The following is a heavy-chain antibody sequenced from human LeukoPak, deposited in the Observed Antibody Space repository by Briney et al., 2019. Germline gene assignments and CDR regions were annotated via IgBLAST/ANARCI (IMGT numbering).Heavy chain of an antibody. D-gene: IGHD3-22*01. CDR2: IIPIFGIA. Sequence: SVKVSCKASGGTFSSYAISWVRQAPGQGLEWMGRIIPIFGIANYAQKFQGRVTITADKSTSTAYMELSSLRSEDTAVYYCASTDTSGYYKERVDYWGQGTLVTVS. CDR1: GGTFSSYA. V-gene: IGHV1-69*04. J-gene: IGHJ4*02. CDR3: ASTDTSGYYKERVDY.